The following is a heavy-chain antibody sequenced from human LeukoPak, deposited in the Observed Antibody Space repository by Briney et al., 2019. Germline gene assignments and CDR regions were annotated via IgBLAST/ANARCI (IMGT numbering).Heavy chain of an antibody. D-gene: IGHD1-26*01. CDR3: TTESYSGTYTLDY. V-gene: IGHV3-15*01. CDR2: IKRKTDGGTT. J-gene: IGHJ4*02. CDR1: GFTFTNAS. Sequence: GGSLRLSCAASGFTFTNASMSWVRQAPGKGLEWVGRIKRKTDGGTTKYAAPVRGRFTISRDDSRNTLDLQMNSLKTEDAAVYYCTTESYSGTYTLDYWGQGTLVTVSS.